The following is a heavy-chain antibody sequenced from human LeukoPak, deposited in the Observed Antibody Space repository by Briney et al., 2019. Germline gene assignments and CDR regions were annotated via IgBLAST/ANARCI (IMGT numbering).Heavy chain of an antibody. J-gene: IGHJ2*01. CDR1: GFTFSTYA. V-gene: IGHV3-23*01. CDR3: AKDGIVGATEIWYFDL. CDR2: ISGSGGST. D-gene: IGHD1-26*01. Sequence: LPGGSLRLSCAASGFTFSTYAMSWLRQAPGKGLEWVSAISGSGGSTYYADSVKGRFTISRDNSKNTLYLQMNSLRAEDTAVYYCAKDGIVGATEIWYFDLWGRGTLVTVSS.